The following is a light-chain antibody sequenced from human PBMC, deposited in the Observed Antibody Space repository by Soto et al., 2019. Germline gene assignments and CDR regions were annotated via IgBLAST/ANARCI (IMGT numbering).Light chain of an antibody. J-gene: IGLJ1*01. CDR3: SSYRASSTTHYV. CDR2: DVS. CDR1: SSDVGGYNY. Sequence: QYVLTQPASLSGSPGQSITISCTGTSSDVGGYNYVSWYQQHPGKAPKLMIYDVSNRPSGVSNRFSGSKSGNTASLTISGLQAEDEADYYCSSYRASSTTHYVFGTGTKVTVL. V-gene: IGLV2-14*03.